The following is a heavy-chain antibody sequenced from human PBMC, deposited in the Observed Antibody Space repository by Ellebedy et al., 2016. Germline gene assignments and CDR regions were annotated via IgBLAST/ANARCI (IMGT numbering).Heavy chain of an antibody. Sequence: GSLRLSCTVSGGSISSYYWSWIRQPPGKGLEWIGYIYYSGSTNYNPSLKSRVTISVDRSKNQFSLKLSSVTAADTAVYYCARGGGYCSGGSCSRSRHGMDVWGQGTTVTVSS. D-gene: IGHD2-15*01. J-gene: IGHJ6*02. CDR3: ARGGGYCSGGSCSRSRHGMDV. CDR1: GGSISSYY. CDR2: IYYSGST. V-gene: IGHV4-59*12.